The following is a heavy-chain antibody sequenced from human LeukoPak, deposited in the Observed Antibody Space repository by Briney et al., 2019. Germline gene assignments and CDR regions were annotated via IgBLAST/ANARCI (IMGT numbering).Heavy chain of an antibody. CDR1: GGSISSYY. CDR3: ARGIYGDYKYYFDY. D-gene: IGHD4-17*01. CDR2: IYSSGTN. Sequence: SETLSRTCTVSGGSISSYYWSWIRQPAGKGLEWIGRIYSSGTNNYNPSLKSRVTMSVDTSKNQFSLKLSSVTAADTAVYYCARGIYGDYKYYFDYWGQGTLVTVSS. J-gene: IGHJ4*02. V-gene: IGHV4-4*07.